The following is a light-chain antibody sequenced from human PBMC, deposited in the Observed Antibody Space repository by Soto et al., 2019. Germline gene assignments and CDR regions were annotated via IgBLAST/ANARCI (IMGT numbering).Light chain of an antibody. CDR3: QQYNTWLWT. CDR1: QSVNAN. V-gene: IGKV3-15*01. CDR2: GAS. J-gene: IGKJ1*01. Sequence: EVVITQSPATLSVSPGERATLSCRASQSVNANLAWYQQMPGQAPRLLIHGASNRATGIPARFSGSGFGTEFILTHSSLQSEDFAVYYCQQYNTWLWTFGQGTKVEI.